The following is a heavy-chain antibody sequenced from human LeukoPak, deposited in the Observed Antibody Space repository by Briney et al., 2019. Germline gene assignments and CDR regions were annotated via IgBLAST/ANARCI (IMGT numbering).Heavy chain of an antibody. CDR1: GGSISSYY. D-gene: IGHD3-22*01. J-gene: IGHJ3*02. V-gene: IGHV4-4*09. CDR2: MSTSGST. Sequence: PWETLSLTCTVSGGSISSYYWSWVRQPPGKGLEWIGYMSTSGSTKYNPSLMSRGTRSLDTSKNQCSQKRNSVTAADAAVYYSARHRGYDRSGYYFVDAFDIWGQGTMVTVSS. CDR3: ARHRGYDRSGYYFVDAFDI.